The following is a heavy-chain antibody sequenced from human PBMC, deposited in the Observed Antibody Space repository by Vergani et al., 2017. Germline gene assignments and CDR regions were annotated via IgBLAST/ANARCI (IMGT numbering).Heavy chain of an antibody. V-gene: IGHV4-38-2*01. Sequence: QVQLQESGPGLVKPSETLSLTCAVSGYSISRGYYWGWIRQPPGKGLECIGSIYHSGSTYYNPSLKSRVTISVDTSKNQFSLKLSSVTAADTAVYYCARQRVEMATIYFDYWGQGTLVTVSS. D-gene: IGHD5-24*01. CDR1: GYSISRGYY. CDR2: IYHSGST. CDR3: ARQRVEMATIYFDY. J-gene: IGHJ4*02.